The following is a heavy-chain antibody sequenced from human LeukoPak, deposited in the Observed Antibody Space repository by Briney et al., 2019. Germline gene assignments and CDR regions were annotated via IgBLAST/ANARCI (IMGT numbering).Heavy chain of an antibody. CDR2: ISAYNGNT. V-gene: IGHV1-18*01. CDR3: ARDVAVAGRGWFDP. D-gene: IGHD6-19*01. CDR1: GYTFTSYG. J-gene: IGHJ5*02. Sequence: ASVKVSCKASGYTFTSYGISWVRQAPGQGLEWMGWISAYNGNTNYAQKLQGRVTMTTDTSTSTAYMELRSLRSDDTAVYYCARDVAVAGRGWFDPWGQGTLVTVSS.